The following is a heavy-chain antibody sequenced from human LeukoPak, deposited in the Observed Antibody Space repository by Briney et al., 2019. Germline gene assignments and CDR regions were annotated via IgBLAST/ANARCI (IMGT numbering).Heavy chain of an antibody. CDR3: VSFYETN. Sequence: PGGSLRLSCAASGFTFTSYSMNWVRQAPGKGLVWVSHVNSDGSWTSHADSVKGRFTISKDNAKNTVYLQMNNLRTEDTAVYYCVSFYETNWGRGTLVTVS. CDR2: VNSDGSWT. V-gene: IGHV3-74*01. J-gene: IGHJ4*02. CDR1: GFTFTSYS. D-gene: IGHD2-2*01.